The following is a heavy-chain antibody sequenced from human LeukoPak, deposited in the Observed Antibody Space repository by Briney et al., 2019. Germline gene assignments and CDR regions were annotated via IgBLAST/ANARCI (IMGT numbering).Heavy chain of an antibody. J-gene: IGHJ6*02. CDR2: IYYSGST. D-gene: IGHD6-19*01. Sequence: KAGGSLRLSCAASGFTFSSYTMSWVRQPPGKGLEWIGSIYYSGSTYYNPSLKSRVTISVDTSKNQFSLKLSSVTAADTAVYYCARSNPQWPNYYYYGMDVWGQGTTVTVSS. V-gene: IGHV4-39*01. CDR3: ARSNPQWPNYYYYGMDV. CDR1: GFTFSSYT.